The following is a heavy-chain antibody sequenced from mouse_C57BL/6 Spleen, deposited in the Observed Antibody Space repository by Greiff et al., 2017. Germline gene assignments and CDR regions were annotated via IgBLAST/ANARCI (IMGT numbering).Heavy chain of an antibody. V-gene: IGHV1-54*01. D-gene: IGHD1-1*01. J-gene: IGHJ1*03. Sequence: QVQLQQSGAELVRPGTSVKVSCKASGYAFTNYLIEWVKQRPGQGLEWIGVINPGSGGTNYNEKFKGKATLTADKSSSTAYMQLSSLTSEDSAVYFCARWSHYGSSYVRDWYFDVWGTGTTVTVSS. CDR3: ARWSHYGSSYVRDWYFDV. CDR2: INPGSGGT. CDR1: GYAFTNYL.